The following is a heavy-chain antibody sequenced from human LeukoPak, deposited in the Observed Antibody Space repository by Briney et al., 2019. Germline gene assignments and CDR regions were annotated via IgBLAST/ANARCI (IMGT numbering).Heavy chain of an antibody. D-gene: IGHD3-22*01. V-gene: IGHV1-18*01. CDR1: GYTFTSYG. CDR2: ISAYNGNT. CDR3: ARDPRAKYYDSSGYAFDI. Sequence: ASVKVSCKASGYTFTSYGISWVRQAPGQGLEWMGWISAYNGNTNYAQKLQGRVTMTTDTSTSTAYMELRSLRSDDTAVYYCARDPRAKYYDSSGYAFDIWGQGTMVTVSS. J-gene: IGHJ3*02.